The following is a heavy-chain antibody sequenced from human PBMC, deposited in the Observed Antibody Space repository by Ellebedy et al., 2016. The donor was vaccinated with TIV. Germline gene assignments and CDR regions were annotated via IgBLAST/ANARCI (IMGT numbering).Heavy chain of an antibody. D-gene: IGHD1-26*01. Sequence: GESLKISXAASGFMFHNYAMSWVRQAPGKGLEWVSAISGTGGSTYYADSVKGRFTISRDNSKNTLYLQMNSLRAEDTAVYYCAKHYSGTYSFDYWGQGTLVTVSS. CDR3: AKHYSGTYSFDY. CDR2: ISGTGGST. V-gene: IGHV3-23*01. J-gene: IGHJ4*02. CDR1: GFMFHNYA.